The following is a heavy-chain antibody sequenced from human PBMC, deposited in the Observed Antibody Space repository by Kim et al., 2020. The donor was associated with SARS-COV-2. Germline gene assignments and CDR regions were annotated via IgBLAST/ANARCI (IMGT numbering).Heavy chain of an antibody. V-gene: IGHV3-23*01. CDR3: AKAPAWPAGGSSWYVVDY. D-gene: IGHD6-13*01. Sequence: KGRFTISRDNSRNTLYLQMNSRGAEDTAVYYCAKAPAWPAGGSSWYVVDYWGQGTLVTVSS. J-gene: IGHJ4*02.